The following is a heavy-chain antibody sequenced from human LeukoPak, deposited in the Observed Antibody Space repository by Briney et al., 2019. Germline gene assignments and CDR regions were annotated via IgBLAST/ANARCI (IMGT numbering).Heavy chain of an antibody. V-gene: IGHV4-4*07. Sequence: SETLSLTCTVSGGSISEYYWSWIRQTAGKGLEYIGRINTSGSTNYNPSLKSRVTMSVDPSKNQFSLRLTSVTAADTAVYYCARVSTGGPRRHFDYWGQGTLVTVSS. CDR3: ARVSTGGPRRHFDY. J-gene: IGHJ4*02. CDR1: GGSISEYY. CDR2: INTSGST. D-gene: IGHD7-27*01.